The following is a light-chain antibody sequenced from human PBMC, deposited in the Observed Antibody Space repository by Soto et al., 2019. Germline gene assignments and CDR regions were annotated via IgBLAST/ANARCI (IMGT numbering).Light chain of an antibody. V-gene: IGLV6-57*01. Sequence: NFMLTQPHSVSESPGKTVTISCTRSSGSIDSNYVQWYQQRQGSSPTTVIYEDNQRPSGVPDRFSGSIDSSSNSASLTISGLKTEDEADYYCQSYDSSNQGVFGGGTKLTVL. CDR2: EDN. CDR3: QSYDSSNQGV. J-gene: IGLJ3*02. CDR1: SGSIDSNY.